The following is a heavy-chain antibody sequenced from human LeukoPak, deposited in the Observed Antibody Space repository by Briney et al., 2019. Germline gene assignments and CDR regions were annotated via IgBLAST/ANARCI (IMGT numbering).Heavy chain of an antibody. D-gene: IGHD3-3*01. Sequence: ASVTVSCTASGYTFTSYDINWVRQATGQGLEWMGWMNPNSGNTGYVQKFQGRVTMTRNTSISTAYMELSSLRSEDTAVYYCARGRLSDFWSGYYWRNWFDPWGQGTLVTVSS. CDR3: ARGRLSDFWSGYYWRNWFDP. V-gene: IGHV1-8*01. J-gene: IGHJ5*02. CDR1: GYTFTSYD. CDR2: MNPNSGNT.